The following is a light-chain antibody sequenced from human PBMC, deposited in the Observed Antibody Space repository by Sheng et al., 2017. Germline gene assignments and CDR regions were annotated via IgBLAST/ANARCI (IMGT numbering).Light chain of an antibody. CDR2: EVT. V-gene: IGLV2-23*02. CDR1: SSDVGSYNY. CDR3: CSYAGSSTWV. J-gene: IGLJ3*02. Sequence: QSALTQPPSASGSPGQSVTISCTGTSSDVGSYNYVSWYQQHPGKAPKLMIYEVTERPSGVSNRFSGSKSGNTASLTISGLQAEDEADYYCCSYAGSSTWVFGGGTKLTVL.